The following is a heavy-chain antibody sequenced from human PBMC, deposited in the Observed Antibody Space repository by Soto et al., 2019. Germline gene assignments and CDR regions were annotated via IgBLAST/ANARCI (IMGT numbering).Heavy chain of an antibody. V-gene: IGHV5-51*01. Sequence: GESLKISCKGSGYNFTTFWIGWVRQMPGKGLEWMGIIYPGDSETKYSPDFEGQVTISADRSTNTAYLQWRGLRASDTAMYYCARLGFPGAIYFDSWGLGTLVTVSS. CDR1: GYNFTTFW. CDR3: ARLGFPGAIYFDS. CDR2: IYPGDSET. J-gene: IGHJ4*02.